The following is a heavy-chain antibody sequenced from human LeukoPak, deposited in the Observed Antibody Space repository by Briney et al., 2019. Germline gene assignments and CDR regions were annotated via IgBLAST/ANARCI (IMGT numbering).Heavy chain of an antibody. J-gene: IGHJ4*02. V-gene: IGHV3-23*01. CDR1: GFTFSSSS. CDR3: AKGSGWYV. D-gene: IGHD6-19*01. Sequence: TGGSLRLSCAASGFTFSSSSMSGVRQAPGKGLEWVSVISGSGGSTDYADSVKGRFTISRDNSKNTLYLQINSLRAEDTAVYYCAKGSGWYVGGQGTLVTVSS. CDR2: ISGSGGST.